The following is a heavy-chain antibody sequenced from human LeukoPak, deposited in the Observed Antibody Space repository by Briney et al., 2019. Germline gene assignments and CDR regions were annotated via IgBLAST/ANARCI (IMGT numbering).Heavy chain of an antibody. Sequence: GGSLRLSCAASGLTFSSYAMSWVRQAPGKGLEWVSAISGSGGSTYYADSVKGRFTISRDNSKNTLYLQMNSLRAEDTAVYYCAKAGYCSGGSCYSADYWGQGTLVTVSS. CDR3: AKAGYCSGGSCYSADY. J-gene: IGHJ4*02. CDR1: GLTFSSYA. CDR2: ISGSGGST. D-gene: IGHD2-15*01. V-gene: IGHV3-23*01.